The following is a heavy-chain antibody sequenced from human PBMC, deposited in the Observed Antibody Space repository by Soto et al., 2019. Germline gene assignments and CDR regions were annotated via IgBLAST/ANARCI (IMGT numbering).Heavy chain of an antibody. V-gene: IGHV3-64*02. D-gene: IGHD2-21*02. CDR2: ISSNGGST. J-gene: IGHJ4*02. CDR3: TSLLHCGGDCYVDY. Sequence: GGSLRLSCAASGFTFSSYAMHWVRQAPGKGLEYVSAISSNGGSTYYADSVKGRFTISRDNSKNTLYLQMGSLKTEDTAVYYCTSLLHCGGDCYVDYWGQGTLVTVS. CDR1: GFTFSSYA.